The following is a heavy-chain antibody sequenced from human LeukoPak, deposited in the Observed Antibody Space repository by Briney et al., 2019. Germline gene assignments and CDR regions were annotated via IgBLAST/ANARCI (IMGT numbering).Heavy chain of an antibody. CDR2: ISGSDGNT. CDR1: GFTLRSYA. Sequence: GGSLRLSCAASGFTLRSYAMNWVRQAPGEGLEWVSAISGSDGNTYYADSVKGRFTISRDDSKNTLYLQMNRLRAEDTALYYCAKAATFYYGSDLWGQGILVAVSS. J-gene: IGHJ4*02. V-gene: IGHV3-23*01. D-gene: IGHD3-10*01. CDR3: AKAATFYYGSDL.